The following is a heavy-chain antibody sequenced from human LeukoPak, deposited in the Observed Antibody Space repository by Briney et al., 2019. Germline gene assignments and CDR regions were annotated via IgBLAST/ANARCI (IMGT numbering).Heavy chain of an antibody. CDR3: ARQDPSVAGIDY. Sequence: PGGSLRLSCAASGFTFGSCAMSWVRQAPGKGLEWVSSIGGPEETYYADSVKGRFTISRDNSKNTLYLQMNSLRAEDTAVYYCARQDPSVAGIDYWGQGTLVTVSS. J-gene: IGHJ4*02. CDR2: IGGPEET. D-gene: IGHD6-19*01. V-gene: IGHV3-23*01. CDR1: GFTFGSCA.